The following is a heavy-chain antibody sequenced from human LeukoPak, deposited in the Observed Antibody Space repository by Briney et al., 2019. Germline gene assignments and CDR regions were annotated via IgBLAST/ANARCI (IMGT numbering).Heavy chain of an antibody. Sequence: GRSLRLSCAASGFTFSGYAMHWVRQAPGKGLEWVAVIWYDGSNKYYADCVKGRFTISRDNSKNTLYLQMNSLRAEDTAVYYCASDRYCSGGSCRDYWGQGTLVTVSS. CDR2: IWYDGSNK. V-gene: IGHV3-33*08. J-gene: IGHJ4*02. D-gene: IGHD2-15*01. CDR3: ASDRYCSGGSCRDY. CDR1: GFTFSGYA.